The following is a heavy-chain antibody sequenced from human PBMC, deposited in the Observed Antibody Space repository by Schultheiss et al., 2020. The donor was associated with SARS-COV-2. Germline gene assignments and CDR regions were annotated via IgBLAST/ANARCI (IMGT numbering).Heavy chain of an antibody. Sequence: SETLSLTCTVSGGSISSYYWSWIRQPPGKGLEWIGYIYYSGSTNYNPSLKSRVTISVDTSKNQFSLKLSSVTAADTAVYYCARDRTRFGAYFYMDVWGTGTTVTVSS. CDR3: ARDRTRFGAYFYMDV. D-gene: IGHD3-3*01. J-gene: IGHJ6*03. V-gene: IGHV4-59*12. CDR1: GGSISSYY. CDR2: IYYSGST.